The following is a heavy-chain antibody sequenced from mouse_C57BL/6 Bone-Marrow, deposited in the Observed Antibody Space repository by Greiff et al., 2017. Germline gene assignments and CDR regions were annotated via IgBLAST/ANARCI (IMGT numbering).Heavy chain of an antibody. J-gene: IGHJ3*01. D-gene: IGHD2-3*01. CDR3: ARPIYDGYYGFAY. Sequence: EVQLVESGGDLVKPGGSLKLSCAASGFTFSSYGMSWVRQTPDKRLEWVATISSGGSYTYYPDSVKGRFTISRDNAKNNLYLQMSSLKSEDTAMYYCARPIYDGYYGFAYWGQGTLVTVSA. CDR2: ISSGGSYT. V-gene: IGHV5-6*01. CDR1: GFTFSSYG.